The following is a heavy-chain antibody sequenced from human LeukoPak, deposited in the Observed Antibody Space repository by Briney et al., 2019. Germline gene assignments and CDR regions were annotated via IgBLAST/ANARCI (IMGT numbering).Heavy chain of an antibody. V-gene: IGHV3-53*01. CDR2: IYSGGST. J-gene: IGHJ4*02. Sequence: GGSLRLSYAASGFTVSSNYMSWVRQAPGKGLEWVSVIYSGGSTYYADSVKGRFTISRDNSKNTLYLQMNSLRAEDTAVYYCAGGYSGYDSPFDYWGQGTLVTVSS. D-gene: IGHD5-12*01. CDR3: AGGYSGYDSPFDY. CDR1: GFTVSSNY.